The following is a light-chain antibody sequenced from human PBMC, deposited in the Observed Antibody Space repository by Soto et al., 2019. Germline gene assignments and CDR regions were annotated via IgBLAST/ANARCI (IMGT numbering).Light chain of an antibody. CDR3: QQYDSSPLT. Sequence: EIAWTKSPGTLSLSPGARATLSCRASQSVSSNYLAWYQQKPGHAPRLLIYGASSRATGIPDRFSGSGSGTDFTLTISRLEPEDFAVYYCQQYDSSPLTFGGGPKVEIK. V-gene: IGKV3-20*01. CDR2: GAS. CDR1: QSVSSNY. J-gene: IGKJ4*01.